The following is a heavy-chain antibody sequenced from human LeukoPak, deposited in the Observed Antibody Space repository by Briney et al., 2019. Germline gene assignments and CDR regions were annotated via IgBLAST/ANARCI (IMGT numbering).Heavy chain of an antibody. Sequence: GGSLRLSCAASGFTFSSYEMNWVRQAPGKGLEWVSYISSSGSTIYYADSVKGRFTISRDNAKNSLYLQMNSLRAEDTAVYYCARGYHFWSGYSGFDYWGQGTLVTVSS. D-gene: IGHD3-3*01. CDR1: GFTFSSYE. V-gene: IGHV3-48*03. CDR3: ARGYHFWSGYSGFDY. CDR2: ISSSGSTI. J-gene: IGHJ4*02.